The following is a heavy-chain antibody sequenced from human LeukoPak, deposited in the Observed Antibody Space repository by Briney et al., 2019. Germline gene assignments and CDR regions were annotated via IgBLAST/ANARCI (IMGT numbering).Heavy chain of an antibody. Sequence: KPSETLSLTCTVSGGSTSSSSYYWGWIRQPPGKGLEWIGSIYYSGSTYYNPSLKSRVTISVDTSKNQFSLKLSSVTAADTAVYYCARQYGSWYTFYFQHWGQGTLVTVSS. D-gene: IGHD6-13*01. CDR2: IYYSGST. CDR1: GGSTSSSSYY. V-gene: IGHV4-39*01. J-gene: IGHJ1*01. CDR3: ARQYGSWYTFYFQH.